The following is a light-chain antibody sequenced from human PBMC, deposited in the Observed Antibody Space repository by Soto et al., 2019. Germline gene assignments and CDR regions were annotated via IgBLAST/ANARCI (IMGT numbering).Light chain of an antibody. Sequence: QSALTQPASVSGSPGQSITISCTGTSSDVGGYNYVSWYQQHPGKAPKLMIYDVSNRSSGVSNRFSGSKYGNTASLTISGLQAEDEADYYCSSYTSSSTRVFGGGTKLTVL. CDR2: DVS. V-gene: IGLV2-14*01. CDR3: SSYTSSSTRV. CDR1: SSDVGGYNY. J-gene: IGLJ2*01.